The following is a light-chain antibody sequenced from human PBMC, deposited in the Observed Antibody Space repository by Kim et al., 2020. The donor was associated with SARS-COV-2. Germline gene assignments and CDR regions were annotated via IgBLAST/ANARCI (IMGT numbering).Light chain of an antibody. CDR2: DVS. CDR3: ASYTSSTTVGV. J-gene: IGLJ3*02. Sequence: QSITISCTGTNSDVGNYDYVSWYQQHPGKAPKLMIYDVSKRPSGVSDRFSGSKSGNTASLTVSGLQAEDEADYYCASYTSSTTVGVFGGGTQLTVL. V-gene: IGLV2-14*03. CDR1: NSDVGNYDY.